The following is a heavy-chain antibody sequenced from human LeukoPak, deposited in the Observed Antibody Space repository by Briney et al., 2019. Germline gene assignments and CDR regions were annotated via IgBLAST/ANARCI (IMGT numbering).Heavy chain of an antibody. V-gene: IGHV1-18*01. D-gene: IGHD5-18*01. J-gene: IGHJ4*02. Sequence: ASVKVSCKASGYTFTSYGISWVRQARGQGLEWMGWISAYNGNTNYAQKLQGRVTITTDTSTTTAYMELRNLRSDDTAIYYCARQVDTAMAFPDYWGQGTLVTVSS. CDR1: GYTFTSYG. CDR2: ISAYNGNT. CDR3: ARQVDTAMAFPDY.